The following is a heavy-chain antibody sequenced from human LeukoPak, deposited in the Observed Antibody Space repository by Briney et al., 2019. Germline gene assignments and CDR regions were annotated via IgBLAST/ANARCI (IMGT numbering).Heavy chain of an antibody. Sequence: GGSLRLSCAASGFTFSSYEMNWVRQAPGKGLEWASYISSSGSTIYYADSVKGRFTISRDNAKNSLYLQMNSLRAEDTAVYYCARVEQWLVHGAFDIWGQGTMVTVSS. CDR3: ARVEQWLVHGAFDI. D-gene: IGHD6-19*01. J-gene: IGHJ3*02. CDR2: ISSSGSTI. CDR1: GFTFSSYE. V-gene: IGHV3-48*03.